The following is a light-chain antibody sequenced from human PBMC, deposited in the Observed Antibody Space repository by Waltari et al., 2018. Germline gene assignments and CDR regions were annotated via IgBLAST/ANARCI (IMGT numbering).Light chain of an antibody. CDR1: SGYSSNA. Sequence: LVLTQSPSASASLGASVKLTCTLSSGYSSNAIAWLQQQPGKGPRYLMKVNSDGSNRKGDDIPDRFSASKSGTECYLTISSLQSEDEADYYCQTGGHGTWVFGGGTKLTVL. J-gene: IGLJ3*02. CDR3: QTGGHGTWV. V-gene: IGLV4-69*01. CDR2: VNSDGSN.